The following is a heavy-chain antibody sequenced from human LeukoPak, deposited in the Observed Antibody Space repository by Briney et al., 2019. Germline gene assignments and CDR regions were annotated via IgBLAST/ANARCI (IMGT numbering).Heavy chain of an antibody. D-gene: IGHD5-12*01. CDR1: EYTFTSYD. J-gene: IGHJ4*02. CDR2: MNPNSGST. CDR3: ARGRSTGYPYYLKY. Sequence: GASVKVSCKASEYTFTSYDINWVRQATGQGLEWMGWMNPNSGSTGYAQKFQGRVTITRNTSISTAYMELSGLRSEDTAVYYCARGRSTGYPYYLKYWGQGTLVTVSS. V-gene: IGHV1-8*03.